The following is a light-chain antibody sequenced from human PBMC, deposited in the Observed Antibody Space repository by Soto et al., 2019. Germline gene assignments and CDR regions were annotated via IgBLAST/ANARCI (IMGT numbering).Light chain of an antibody. V-gene: IGKV1-8*01. J-gene: IGKJ1*01. CDR3: QQFYNYPRT. Sequence: MTKSQSSFSASTGDRVSITCRATQDIGTYLAWYQQIPGKAPKLLIYDASTLQTGVPSRFSGSGSGTDFTLTISYLQSEDFGTYYCQQFYNYPRTFGQGPKV. CDR1: QDIGTY. CDR2: DAS.